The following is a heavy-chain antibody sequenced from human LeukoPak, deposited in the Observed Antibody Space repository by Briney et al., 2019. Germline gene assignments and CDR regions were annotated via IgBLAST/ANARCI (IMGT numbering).Heavy chain of an antibody. J-gene: IGHJ3*02. Sequence: GGSLRLSCAASGFTFSTYEMNWVRQAPGKGLEWVSYISISGTIIYYADSVKGRFTISRDNAKNSLYLQMNSLRVEDMAVYYCAREGLWGAARDAFDIWGQGTMVTVSS. CDR3: AREGLWGAARDAFDI. CDR2: ISISGTII. CDR1: GFTFSTYE. V-gene: IGHV3-48*03. D-gene: IGHD6-6*01.